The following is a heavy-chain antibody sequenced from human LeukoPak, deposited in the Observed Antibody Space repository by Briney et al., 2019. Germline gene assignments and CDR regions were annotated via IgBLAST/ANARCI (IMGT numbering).Heavy chain of an antibody. CDR3: ASSTYSGSHWDAFDI. V-gene: IGHV3-30*03. CDR1: GFTFSNYG. CDR2: ISYDGSNK. D-gene: IGHD1-26*01. Sequence: GRSLRLSCAASGFTFSNYGMHWVRQAPGKGLEWVAIISYDGSNKYYADSVKGRFTISRDNAKNTLYLQMNSLRAEDTAVYYCASSTYSGSHWDAFDIWGQGTMVTVSS. J-gene: IGHJ3*02.